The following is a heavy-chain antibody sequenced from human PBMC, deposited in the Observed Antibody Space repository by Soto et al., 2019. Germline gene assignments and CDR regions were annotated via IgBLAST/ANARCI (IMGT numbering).Heavy chain of an antibody. J-gene: IGHJ4*02. CDR2: INHSGST. Sequence: LSLTCAVYGGSFSGYYWSWIRQPPGKGLEWIGEINHSGSTNYNPSLKSRVTISVDTSKNQFSLKLSSVTAADTAVYYCARGRVRNAMVRGVSQYFDYWGQGTLVTVSS. CDR3: ARGRVRNAMVRGVSQYFDY. V-gene: IGHV4-34*01. CDR1: GGSFSGYY. D-gene: IGHD3-10*01.